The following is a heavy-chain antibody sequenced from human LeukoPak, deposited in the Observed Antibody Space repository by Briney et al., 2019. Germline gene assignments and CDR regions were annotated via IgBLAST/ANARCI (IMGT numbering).Heavy chain of an antibody. Sequence: SETLSLTCTVSGGSISSSSYYWGWIRQPPGKGLEWIGSIYYSVSTYYNPPLKSRVTISVDTSKNQFSLRLSSVTAADTALYFCTRRGAYAGTYYFDNWGQGTLVTVSS. J-gene: IGHJ4*02. V-gene: IGHV4-39*01. CDR3: TRRGAYAGTYYFDN. CDR2: IYYSVST. CDR1: GGSISSSSYY. D-gene: IGHD2-8*01.